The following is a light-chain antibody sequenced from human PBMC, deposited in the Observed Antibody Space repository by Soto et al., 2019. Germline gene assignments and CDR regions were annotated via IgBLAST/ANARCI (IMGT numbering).Light chain of an antibody. CDR1: RSVGNN. Sequence: EIVFTQSPATLSLSPGERATLSCRARRSVGNNLALYQKKTGQAPGLLIYAASTRATGIPARFSGSRSGTDFTLTISSLEPEDFAVYYCQQHADWPLTFGGGTKVEIK. CDR3: QQHADWPLT. J-gene: IGKJ4*01. CDR2: AAS. V-gene: IGKV3-11*01.